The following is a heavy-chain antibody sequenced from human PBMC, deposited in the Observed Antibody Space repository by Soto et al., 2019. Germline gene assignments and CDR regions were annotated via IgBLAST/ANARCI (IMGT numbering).Heavy chain of an antibody. CDR2: IYYSGST. CDR1: GGSISSYY. Sequence: SETLSLTCTVSGGSISSYYWIWIRQPPGKGLEWIGYIYYSGSTYYNPSLKSRVTISVDTSENQFSLKLSSVTAADTAVYYCARDRGRITIFGVVEFAFDIWGQGTMVPVSS. CDR3: ARDRGRITIFGVVEFAFDI. D-gene: IGHD3-3*01. J-gene: IGHJ3*02. V-gene: IGHV4-30-4*01.